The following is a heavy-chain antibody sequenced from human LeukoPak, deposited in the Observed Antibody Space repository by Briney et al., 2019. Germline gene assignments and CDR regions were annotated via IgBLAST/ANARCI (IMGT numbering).Heavy chain of an antibody. Sequence: GGSLRLSCAASGFTFSSYWMHWVRQAPGKGLVWVSRINSDGSSTSYADSVKGRFTISRDNAKNTLYLQMNSLRAEDTAVYYCARELAYCGGDCYNNWGQGTLVTVPS. D-gene: IGHD2-21*02. J-gene: IGHJ4*02. CDR2: INSDGSST. CDR3: ARELAYCGGDCYNN. CDR1: GFTFSSYW. V-gene: IGHV3-74*01.